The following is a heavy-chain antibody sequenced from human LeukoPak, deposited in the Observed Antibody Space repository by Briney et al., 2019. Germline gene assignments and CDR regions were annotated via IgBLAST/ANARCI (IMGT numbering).Heavy chain of an antibody. CDR2: VIPIFGIA. CDR3: ARRKQWLDPYFDY. CDR1: GGTFSSYA. J-gene: IGHJ4*02. D-gene: IGHD6-19*01. V-gene: IGHV1-69*04. Sequence: SVKVSCKASGGTFSSYAISWVRQAPGQGLEWMGRVIPIFGIANYAQKFQGRVTITADKSTSTAYMELSSLRSEDTAVYYCARRKQWLDPYFDYWGQGTLVTVSS.